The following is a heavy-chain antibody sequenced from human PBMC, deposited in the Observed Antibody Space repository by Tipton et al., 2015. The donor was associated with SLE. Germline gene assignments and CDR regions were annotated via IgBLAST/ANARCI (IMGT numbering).Heavy chain of an antibody. D-gene: IGHD6-13*01. J-gene: IGHJ6*03. CDR3: QYSSSPRGANYYYMDV. CDR2: ISYSGST. Sequence: TLSLTCTVSGGSISSSSYYWGWIRQPPGKGLEWIGSISYSGSTYYNPSLKSRVALSVDASNNQFSLKLTSVTAADTAVYYCQYSSSPRGANYYYMDVWGKEATVTVPS. V-gene: IGHV4-39*07. CDR1: GGSISSSSYY.